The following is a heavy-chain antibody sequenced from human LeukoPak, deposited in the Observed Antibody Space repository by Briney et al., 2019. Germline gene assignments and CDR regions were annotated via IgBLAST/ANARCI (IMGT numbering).Heavy chain of an antibody. D-gene: IGHD3-10*01. J-gene: IGHJ5*02. V-gene: IGHV4-34*01. CDR2: INHSGST. CDR3: AATGDYYGSGSYYFNWFDP. Sequence: SETLSLTCAVYGGSFSGYYWSLIRQPPGKGLEWIGEINHSGSTNYNPSLKSRVTISVDTSKNQFSLKLSSVTTADTAVYYCAATGDYYGSGSYYFNWFDPWGQGTLVTVSS. CDR1: GGSFSGYY.